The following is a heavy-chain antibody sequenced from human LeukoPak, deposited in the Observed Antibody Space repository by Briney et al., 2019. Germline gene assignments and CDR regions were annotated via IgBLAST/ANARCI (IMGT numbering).Heavy chain of an antibody. V-gene: IGHV1-2*02. CDR1: GYTFTGYY. J-gene: IGHJ4*02. Sequence: ASVKVSYKASGYTFTGYYMHWVRQAPGQGLEWMGWINPNSGGTNYAQKFQGRVTMTRDTSSSTAYMELSRVRSSDTVVYYCARDSSGFWGQGTLVTVSS. D-gene: IGHD3-22*01. CDR3: ARDSSGF. CDR2: INPNSGGT.